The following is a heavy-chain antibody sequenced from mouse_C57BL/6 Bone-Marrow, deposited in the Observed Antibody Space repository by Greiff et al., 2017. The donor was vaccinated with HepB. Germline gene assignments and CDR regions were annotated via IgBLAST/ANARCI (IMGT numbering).Heavy chain of an antibody. CDR3: SRCTAVVAPYFDY. Sequence: VQLQESGPGLVKPSPSLSLSCSVTGYSITSGYYWNWIRQFPGNKLEWMGYISYDGSNNYNPTLKNRNSITRDTSKNQFFLKLNSVTTEDTATYYCSRCTAVVAPYFDYWGQGTTLTVSS. D-gene: IGHD1-1*01. CDR2: ISYDGSN. CDR1: GYSITSGYY. V-gene: IGHV3-6*01. J-gene: IGHJ2*01.